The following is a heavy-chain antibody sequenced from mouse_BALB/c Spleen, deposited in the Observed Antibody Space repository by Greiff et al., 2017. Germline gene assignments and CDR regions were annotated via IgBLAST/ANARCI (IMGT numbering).Heavy chain of an antibody. V-gene: IGHV2-9*02. J-gene: IGHJ1*01. CDR3: ARGLRLLTGYFDV. D-gene: IGHD1-2*01. Sequence: QVHVKQSGPGLVAPSQSLSITCTVSGFSLTSYGVHWVRQPPGKGLEWLGVIWAGGSTNYNSALMSRLSISKDNSKSQVFLKMNSLQTDDTAMYYCARGLRLLTGYFDVWGAGTTVTVSA. CDR1: GFSLTSYG. CDR2: IWAGGST.